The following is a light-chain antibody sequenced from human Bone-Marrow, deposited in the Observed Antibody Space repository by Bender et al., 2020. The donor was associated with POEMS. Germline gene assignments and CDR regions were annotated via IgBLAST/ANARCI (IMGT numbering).Light chain of an antibody. J-gene: IGLJ3*02. CDR2: ENS. CDR1: SGDVGNYNT. V-gene: IGLV2-23*01. CDR3: QSYDNSLGGWV. Sequence: QSALTQPASVSGSPGQSITISCTGTSGDVGNYNTVSWYQQYPGKAPKFLIYENSKRPSGVSNRFSGSKSGNTASLTISGLQAEDEADYYCQSYDNSLGGWVFGGGTKLTVL.